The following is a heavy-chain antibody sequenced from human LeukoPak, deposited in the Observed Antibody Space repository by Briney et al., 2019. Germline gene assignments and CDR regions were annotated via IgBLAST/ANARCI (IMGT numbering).Heavy chain of an antibody. CDR2: ISGSGGST. V-gene: IGHV3-23*01. CDR1: GFTFSSYA. CDR3: AASSPSRYSSSLVDY. Sequence: GGSLRLSCAASGFTFSSYAMSWVRQAPGKGLEWVSAISGSGGSTYYADSVKGRFTISRDNSKNTLCLQMNSLRAEDTAVYYCAASSPSRYSSSLVDYWGQGTLVTVSS. D-gene: IGHD6-13*01. J-gene: IGHJ4*02.